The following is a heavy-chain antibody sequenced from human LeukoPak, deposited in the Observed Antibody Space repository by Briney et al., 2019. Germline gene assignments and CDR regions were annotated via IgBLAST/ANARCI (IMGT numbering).Heavy chain of an antibody. CDR2: IYYSGST. V-gene: IGHV4-59*01. D-gene: IGHD3-10*01. CDR3: ARIGGSGSYGAFDI. CDR1: GGSISSYY. Sequence: SETLSLTCTVSGGSISSYYWSWIRQPPGKGLEWIGYIYYSGSTNYNPSLKSRVTISVDTSKNQFSQKLSSVTAADTAVYYCARIGGSGSYGAFDIWGQGTMVTVSS. J-gene: IGHJ3*02.